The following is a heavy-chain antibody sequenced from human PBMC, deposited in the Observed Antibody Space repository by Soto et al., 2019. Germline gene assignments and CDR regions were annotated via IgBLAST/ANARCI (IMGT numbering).Heavy chain of an antibody. J-gene: IGHJ5*02. CDR1: GGTFSSYT. D-gene: IGHD3-3*01. CDR3: ARLRFLEWSPLSEFDP. Sequence: SVKVPSKASGGTFSSYTISALRQAPGPGLEWMGRIIPILGIANYAQKFQGRVTITADKSTSTAYMELSSLRSEDTAVYYCARLRFLEWSPLSEFDPWGQGTLVTVS. CDR2: IIPILGIA. V-gene: IGHV1-69*02.